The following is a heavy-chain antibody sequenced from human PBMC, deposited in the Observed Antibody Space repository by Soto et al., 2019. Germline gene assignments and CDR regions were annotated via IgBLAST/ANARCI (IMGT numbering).Heavy chain of an antibody. J-gene: IGHJ2*01. Sequence: EVQLVESGGGLVRPGGSLRLSCAASGFTFSTYSMNWVRQAPGQGLEWVSYISSGSATIYYADSVKGRFTISRDNAENSLYLQMNSLTDEDTAVYYRVRESASYSSSSGSYWYFDLWGRGTVITVSS. CDR3: VRESASYSSSSGSYWYFDL. CDR2: ISSGSATI. V-gene: IGHV3-48*02. CDR1: GFTFSTYS. D-gene: IGHD6-6*01.